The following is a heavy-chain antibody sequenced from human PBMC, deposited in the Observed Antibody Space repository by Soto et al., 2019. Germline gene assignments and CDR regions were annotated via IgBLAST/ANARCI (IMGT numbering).Heavy chain of an antibody. CDR2: VSSGGGT. CDR1: GFTFSTYA. CDR3: AKRRGAGGHFDY. V-gene: IGHV3-23*01. D-gene: IGHD2-15*01. J-gene: IGHJ4*02. Sequence: EVELLESGGGLVQPEGSLRLSCAASGFTFSTYAMGWVRQAPGKGLEWVSVVSSGGGTHYADSVKGRFTVSRDNSKNTPSLQMNSLRADDTAVYYCAKRRGAGGHFDYWGQGALVNVSS.